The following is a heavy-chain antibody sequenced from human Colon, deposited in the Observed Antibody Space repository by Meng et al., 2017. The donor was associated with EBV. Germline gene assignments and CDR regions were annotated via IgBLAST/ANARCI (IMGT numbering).Heavy chain of an antibody. J-gene: IGHJ4*02. Sequence: EVGPGVVRPSPTPSVTVTVSGGSMGSGNYYWSWIRQPPGKGLEWIGYIHHSGSAYYNPSLKSRVSISVDTYKNQFSLNLNSMTAADTAVYYCASFDHIPRRNYFDYWGQGTLVTVFS. CDR2: IHHSGSA. CDR3: ASFDHIPRRNYFDY. D-gene: IGHD2-21*01. CDR1: GGSMGSGNYY. V-gene: IGHV4-30-4*01.